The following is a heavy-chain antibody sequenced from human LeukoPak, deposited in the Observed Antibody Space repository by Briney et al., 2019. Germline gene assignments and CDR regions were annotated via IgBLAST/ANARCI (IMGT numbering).Heavy chain of an antibody. CDR2: IKSKTDGGTT. CDR1: GFTFSNAW. D-gene: IGHD4-17*01. V-gene: IGHV3-15*01. J-gene: IGHJ6*02. Sequence: GGSLRLSCAASGFTFSNAWMSWVRQAPGKGLEWVGRIKSKTDGGTTDYAAPVNGGFTISRDDSKSTLYLQMNSLKTEDTAVYYCTKATTVTNYYYYGMDVWGQGTTVTVSS. CDR3: TKATTVTNYYYYGMDV.